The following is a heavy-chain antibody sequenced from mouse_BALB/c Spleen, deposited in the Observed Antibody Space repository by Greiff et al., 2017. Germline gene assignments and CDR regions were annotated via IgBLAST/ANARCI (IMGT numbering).Heavy chain of an antibody. CDR3: ARYYDSRAWFAY. Sequence: EVQLQQSGPSLVKPSQTLSLTCSVTGDSITSGYWNWIRKFPGNKLEYMGYISYSGSTYYNPSLKSRISITRDTSKNQYYLQLNSVTTEDTATYYCARYYDSRAWFAYWGQGTLVTVSA. CDR2: ISYSGST. D-gene: IGHD2-4*01. J-gene: IGHJ3*01. CDR1: GDSITSGY. V-gene: IGHV3-8*02.